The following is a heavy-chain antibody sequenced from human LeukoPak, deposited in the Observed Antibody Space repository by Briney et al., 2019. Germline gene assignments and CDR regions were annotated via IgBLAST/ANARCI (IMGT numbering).Heavy chain of an antibody. CDR3: ARDSLERYFDWLTAGWYYYYYMDV. J-gene: IGHJ6*03. D-gene: IGHD3-9*01. CDR1: GGSFSDYY. Sequence: PSETLSLTCAVYGGSFSDYYWNWIRQPPGKGLEWIGSIYHSGSTYYHPSLKSRVTISRDTSKNRFSLKLSSVIAADTAVYYCARDSLERYFDWLTAGWYYYYYMDVWGKGTTVTISS. CDR2: IYHSGST. V-gene: IGHV4-34*01.